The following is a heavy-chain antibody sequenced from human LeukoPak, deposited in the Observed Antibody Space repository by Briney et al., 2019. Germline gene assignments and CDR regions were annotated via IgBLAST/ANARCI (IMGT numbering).Heavy chain of an antibody. V-gene: IGHV1-18*01. D-gene: IGHD3-22*01. CDR2: ISAYNGNT. CDR3: AREDPYDSSGYGGFN. Sequence: ASVKVSCKASGYTFTSYGISWVRQAPGQGLEWMGWISAYNGNTNYAQKLQGRVTMTTDTSTSTAYMELRSLRSDDTAVYYCAREDPYDSSGYGGFNWGQGTLVTVSS. J-gene: IGHJ4*02. CDR1: GYTFTSYG.